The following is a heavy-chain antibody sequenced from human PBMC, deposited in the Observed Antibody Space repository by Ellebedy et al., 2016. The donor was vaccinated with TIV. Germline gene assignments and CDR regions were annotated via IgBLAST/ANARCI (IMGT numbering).Heavy chain of an antibody. Sequence: GGSLRLSCGASGFTFSSYGMHWVRQAPGKGLAWVAGVSYDGNHQVYGDSVKGRFTISRDNFKNTLYLQMDSLRPEDTAVYYCAKDQLLLGYGMDLWGRGTTVTVSS. CDR2: VSYDGNHQ. D-gene: IGHD2-15*01. CDR3: AKDQLLLGYGMDL. CDR1: GFTFSSYG. J-gene: IGHJ6*02. V-gene: IGHV3-30*18.